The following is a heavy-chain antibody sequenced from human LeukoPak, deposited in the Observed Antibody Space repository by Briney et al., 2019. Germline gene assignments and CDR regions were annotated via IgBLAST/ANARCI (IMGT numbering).Heavy chain of an antibody. D-gene: IGHD3-3*01. CDR1: GYIFTTFS. CDR2: INAGNGGT. Sequence: ASVKVSCKASGYIFTTFSIHWVRQAPGQRLEWMGWINAGNGGTKYSQKFQDRVTITRDTSASTAYMEVSSLRSEDMAVYYCARGGYDFWSGSPHDYWGQGTLVTVSS. CDR3: ARGGYDFWSGSPHDY. V-gene: IGHV1-3*01. J-gene: IGHJ4*02.